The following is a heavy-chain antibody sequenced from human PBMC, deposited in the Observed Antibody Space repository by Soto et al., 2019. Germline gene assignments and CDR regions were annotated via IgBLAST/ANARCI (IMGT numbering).Heavy chain of an antibody. J-gene: IGHJ4*02. V-gene: IGHV4-59*12. CDR2: IYYSGST. CDR3: ASLPDTSDFDY. CDR1: GGSISSYY. D-gene: IGHD2-2*01. Sequence: PSETLSLTCTVSGGSISSYYWSWIRQPPGKGLEWIGYIYYSGSTNYNPSLKSRVTISVDKSKNQFSLKLSSVTAADTAVYYCASLPDTSDFDYWGQGTLVTVSS.